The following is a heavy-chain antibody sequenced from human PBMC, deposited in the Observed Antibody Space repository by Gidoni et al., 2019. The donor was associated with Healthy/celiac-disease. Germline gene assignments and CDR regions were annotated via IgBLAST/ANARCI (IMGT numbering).Heavy chain of an antibody. CDR1: GFTFSSYG. CDR2: ISYDGSNK. J-gene: IGHJ4*02. CDR3: AKARITGAFSNVFDY. D-gene: IGHD7-27*01. Sequence: QVQLVESGGGVALPGRSLRLSCAASGFTFSSYGMPWGRQAPGKGLEWVAVISYDGSNKYYADSVKGRFTISRDNSKNTLYLQMNSLRAEDTAVYYCAKARITGAFSNVFDYWGQGTLVTVSS. V-gene: IGHV3-30*18.